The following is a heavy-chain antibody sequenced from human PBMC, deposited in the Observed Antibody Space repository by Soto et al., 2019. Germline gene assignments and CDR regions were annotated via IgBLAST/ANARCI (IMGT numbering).Heavy chain of an antibody. Sequence: GGSLRLSCAASGFTFSSYGMHWVRQAPGKGLEWVAVISYDGSNKYYADSVKGRFTISRDNSKNTLYLQMNSLRAEDTAVYYCARVSRVVPAAGYYYYGMDVWGQGTTVTVSS. V-gene: IGHV3-30*03. D-gene: IGHD2-2*01. CDR3: ARVSRVVPAAGYYYYGMDV. CDR2: ISYDGSNK. CDR1: GFTFSSYG. J-gene: IGHJ6*02.